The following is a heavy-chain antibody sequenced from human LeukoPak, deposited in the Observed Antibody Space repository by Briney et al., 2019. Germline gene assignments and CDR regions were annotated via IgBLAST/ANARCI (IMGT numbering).Heavy chain of an antibody. CDR2: ICVSGTYI. V-gene: IGHV3-21*01. J-gene: IGHJ4*02. CDR1: GFTFSSYD. CDR3: AIDRYYGTFDY. Sequence: PGGSLRLSCAASGFTFSSYDMSWVRQAPGKGLEWVSYICVSGTYIYYSDSVRGRFTISRDNSKNSLYLKMNSLRSDDTAIYYCAIDRYYGTFDYWGQGTLVTVSS. D-gene: IGHD4-17*01.